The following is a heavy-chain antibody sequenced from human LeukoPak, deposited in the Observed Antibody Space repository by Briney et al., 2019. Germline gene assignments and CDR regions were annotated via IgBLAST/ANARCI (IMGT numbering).Heavy chain of an antibody. V-gene: IGHV3-30-3*01. CDR1: GFTFSSYA. CDR3: ARGGPLVSRAAFDY. D-gene: IGHD6-6*01. CDR2: ISYDGNNK. J-gene: IGHJ4*02. Sequence: GGSLRLSCAASGFTFSSYALHWVRQAPGKGLEWVAAISYDGNNKYYADSVKGRFTISRDNSKNTLYLQLTSLRAEDTAVYYCARGGPLVSRAAFDYWGQGTLVTVSS.